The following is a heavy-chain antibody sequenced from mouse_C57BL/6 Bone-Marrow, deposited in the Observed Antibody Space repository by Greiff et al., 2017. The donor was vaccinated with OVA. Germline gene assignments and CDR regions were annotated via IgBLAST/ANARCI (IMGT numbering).Heavy chain of an antibody. Sequence: VQLVESGAELVKPGASVKISCKASGYAFSSYWMNWVKQRPGKGLEWIGQIYPGDGDTNYNGKFKGKATLTADKSSSTAYMQLSSLTSEDSAVYFCARGGDYGSSYHFAYWGQGTLVTVSA. CDR2: IYPGDGDT. D-gene: IGHD1-1*01. CDR3: ARGGDYGSSYHFAY. V-gene: IGHV1-80*01. J-gene: IGHJ3*01. CDR1: GYAFSSYW.